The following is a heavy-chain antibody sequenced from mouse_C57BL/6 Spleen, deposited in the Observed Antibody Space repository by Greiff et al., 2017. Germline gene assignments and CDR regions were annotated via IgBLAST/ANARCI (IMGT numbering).Heavy chain of an antibody. J-gene: IGHJ1*03. CDR3: ARREYYGSFSYWYFDV. Sequence: VQLKESGPVLVKPGASVKMSCKASGYTFTDYYMNWVKQSHGKSLEWIGVINPYNGGTSYNQKFKGKVTLNVAKSSSTAYMGLNSLTSEDSAVYYCARREYYGSFSYWYFDVWCTGTTVTVSS. V-gene: IGHV1-19*01. CDR2: INPYNGGT. D-gene: IGHD1-1*01. CDR1: GYTFTDYY.